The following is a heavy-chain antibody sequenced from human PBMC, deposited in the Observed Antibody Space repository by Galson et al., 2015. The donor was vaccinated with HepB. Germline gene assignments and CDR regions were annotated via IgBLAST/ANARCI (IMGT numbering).Heavy chain of an antibody. CDR1: GFTFSHYG. D-gene: IGHD2-15*01. CDR3: AKEGGSSDYNIQS. Sequence: SLRLSCAASGFTFSHYGMHWVRQAPGKGLEWVAVISYDESRTYYIESVRGRFTISRDNSRNTLSLQMNSLRAEDTAVYYCAKEGGSSDYNIQSWGQGTLVTVSS. CDR2: ISYDESRT. J-gene: IGHJ4*02. V-gene: IGHV3-30*18.